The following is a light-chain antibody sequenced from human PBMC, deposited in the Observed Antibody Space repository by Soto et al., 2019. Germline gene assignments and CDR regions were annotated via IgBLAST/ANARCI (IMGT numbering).Light chain of an antibody. Sequence: DIQMTQSPSSLSASVGDRVTITCRASQGISNYLAWYQQKPGKVPELLIYAASTSQSGVPSRFSGSGSGTDFTLTVSSLQPDDFATYYCQQYNSYSGTFGQGTKVDI. V-gene: IGKV1-27*01. CDR2: AAS. CDR3: QQYNSYSGT. J-gene: IGKJ1*01. CDR1: QGISNY.